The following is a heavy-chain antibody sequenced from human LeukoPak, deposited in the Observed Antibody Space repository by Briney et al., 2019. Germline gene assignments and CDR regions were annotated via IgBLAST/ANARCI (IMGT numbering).Heavy chain of an antibody. D-gene: IGHD4-23*01. V-gene: IGHV4-31*03. J-gene: IGHJ5*02. CDR3: ARENGGNSGVWNWFDP. Sequence: SQTLSLTCSVSGGPIISGGYYWSWMRQHPAKGLEWIGNIYYTGSTYYNPSLKSRLTISVDTSKSQFSLKLRSVTAADTAIYYCARENGGNSGVWNWFDPWGQGTLVTVSS. CDR2: IYYTGST. CDR1: GGPIISGGYY.